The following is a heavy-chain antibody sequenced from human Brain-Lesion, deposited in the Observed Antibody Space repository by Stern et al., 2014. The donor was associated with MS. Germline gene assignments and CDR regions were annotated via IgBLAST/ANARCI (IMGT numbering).Heavy chain of an antibody. J-gene: IGHJ4*02. D-gene: IGHD3-3*01. Sequence: VQLESGPGLVKPSQTLSLTCTVSGGSISSGNYYWSWIRQHPGKGLEWIGSIYHSGSTYYNPPLKSRVTTSIDTSKNQFSLKLSSVTAADTAVYYCARGSREVLLPRFYFDYWGQGTLVTVSS. V-gene: IGHV4-31*03. CDR1: GGSISSGNYY. CDR2: IYHSGST. CDR3: ARGSREVLLPRFYFDY.